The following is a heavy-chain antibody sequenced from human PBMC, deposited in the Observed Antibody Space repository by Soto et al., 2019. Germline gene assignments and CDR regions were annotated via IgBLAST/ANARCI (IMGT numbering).Heavy chain of an antibody. J-gene: IGHJ5*02. CDR1: GDSISRGAYY. V-gene: IGHV4-31*03. CDR2: ISNRGRT. D-gene: IGHD3-22*01. CDR3: ARARQYYDCELDP. Sequence: QVQLQESGPGLVKPSQTLSLTCTVSGDSISRGAYYWTWIRQHPVKGLEGIGYISNRGRTYYNPSIKSRLPISLDSAENPFAGRLTSVTAADTAMYSWARARQYYDCELDPWGQGTMVTVSS.